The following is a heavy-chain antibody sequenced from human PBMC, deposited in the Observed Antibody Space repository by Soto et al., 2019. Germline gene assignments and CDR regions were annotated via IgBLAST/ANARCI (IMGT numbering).Heavy chain of an antibody. Sequence: QLQLQESGPGLVKPSETLSLTCTVSGGSISSSSYYWGWIRQPPGKGLEWIGSIYYSGSTYYNPSLTSRVTISVDTSKNQFSLKLSSVTAADTAVYYCARHAPTHQWPGAHYYYGMDVWGQGTTVTVSS. D-gene: IGHD6-19*01. J-gene: IGHJ6*02. CDR1: GGSISSSSYY. V-gene: IGHV4-39*01. CDR2: IYYSGST. CDR3: ARHAPTHQWPGAHYYYGMDV.